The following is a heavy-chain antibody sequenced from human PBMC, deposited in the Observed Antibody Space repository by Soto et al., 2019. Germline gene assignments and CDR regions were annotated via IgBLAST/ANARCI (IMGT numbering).Heavy chain of an antibody. D-gene: IGHD6-25*01. J-gene: IGHJ5*02. CDR3: ARDAAGILNWFDP. CDR1: GGSISSGGYY. CDR2: IYHSGST. V-gene: IGHV4-31*03. Sequence: QVQLQESGPGLVKPSQTLSLTCTVSGGSISSGGYYWSWIRQHPGKGLEWIGYIYHSGSTYYNPALNSRVTISVDTSKTQFSLKLSSVTAADTAVYYCARDAAGILNWFDPWGQGTMVTVSS.